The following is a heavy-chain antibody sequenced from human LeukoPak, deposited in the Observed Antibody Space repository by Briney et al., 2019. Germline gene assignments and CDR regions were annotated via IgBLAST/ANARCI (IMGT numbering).Heavy chain of an antibody. CDR1: GYIFTGYY. Sequence: ASVKVSCKASGYIFTGYYMHWVRQAPGQGLEWMGWINPNSGGTNYAQKFQGRVTMTRDTSISTAHMELSRLRSDDTAVYYCARGIVVALYYYYMDVWGKGTTVTVPS. V-gene: IGHV1-2*02. J-gene: IGHJ6*03. CDR2: INPNSGGT. D-gene: IGHD2-2*01. CDR3: ARGIVVALYYYYMDV.